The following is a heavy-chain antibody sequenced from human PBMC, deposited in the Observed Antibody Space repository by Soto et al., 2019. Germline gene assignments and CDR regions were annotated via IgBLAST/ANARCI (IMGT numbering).Heavy chain of an antibody. CDR1: GGSISSYY. J-gene: IGHJ2*01. Sequence: SETLSLTCTVSGGSISSYYWSWIRQPPGKGLEWIGYIYYSGSTNYNPSLKSRVTISVDTSKNQFSLTLSSVTAADTAVYYCASASGYSYGYWYFDLWGRGTLVTVSS. D-gene: IGHD5-18*01. V-gene: IGHV4-59*08. CDR2: IYYSGST. CDR3: ASASGYSYGYWYFDL.